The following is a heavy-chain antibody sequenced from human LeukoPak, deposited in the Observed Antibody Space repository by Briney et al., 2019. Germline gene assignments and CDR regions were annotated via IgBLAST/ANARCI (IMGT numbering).Heavy chain of an antibody. CDR3: AKGAEIDH. CDR2: MTGPADTT. CDR1: GFYFNNVA. J-gene: IGHJ4*02. V-gene: IGHV3-23*01. Sequence: PGGSLRLSCAASGFYFNNVAMSWVRQAPGKGLEWLSAMTGPADTTYYAESVKGRFTISRDYSKSMVFLQMNSLRVEDTAIYYCAKGAEIDHWGQGTLVTVSS.